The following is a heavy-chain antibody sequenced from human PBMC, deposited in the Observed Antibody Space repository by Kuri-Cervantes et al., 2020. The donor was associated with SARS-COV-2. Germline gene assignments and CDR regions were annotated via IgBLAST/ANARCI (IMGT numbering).Heavy chain of an antibody. J-gene: IGHJ4*02. V-gene: IGHV3-30*03. CDR3: ARDGGLSVVVIDFDY. Sequence: GESLKISCAASGFTFSTYGMHWVRQAPGKGLEWVALISYDEINSYYADSVKGRFTISRDNSKNTLYLQMNSLRPEDTAMYYCARDGGLSVVVIDFDYGGQGTLVTVSS. CDR1: GFTFSTYG. CDR2: ISYDEINS. D-gene: IGHD3-22*01.